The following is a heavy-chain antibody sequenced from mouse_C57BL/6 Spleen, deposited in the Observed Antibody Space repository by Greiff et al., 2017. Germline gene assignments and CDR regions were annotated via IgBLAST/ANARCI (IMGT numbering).Heavy chain of an antibody. D-gene: IGHD2-4*01. CDR1: GYTFTSYG. CDR2: IYPRSGNT. CDR3: ARHDYDGNYYAMDY. J-gene: IGHJ4*01. Sequence: VQVVESGAELARPGASVKLSCKASGYTFTSYGISWVKQRTGQGLEWIGEIYPRSGNTYYNEKFKGKATLTADKSSSTAYMELRSLTSEDSAVYFCARHDYDGNYYAMDYWGQGTSVTVSS. V-gene: IGHV1-81*01.